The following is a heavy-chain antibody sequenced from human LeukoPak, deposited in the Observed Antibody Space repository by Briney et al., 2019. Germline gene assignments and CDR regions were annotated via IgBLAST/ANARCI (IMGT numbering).Heavy chain of an antibody. Sequence: ASVKVSCKASGYTFTGYYIHWVRQAPGQGLKWMGRISPNSDDTNYAQKFQGRVTITADESTSTAYMELSSLRSEDTAVYYCATKAVAGPGESDYWGQGTLVTVSS. J-gene: IGHJ4*02. CDR3: ATKAVAGPGESDY. CDR2: ISPNSDDT. V-gene: IGHV1-2*06. D-gene: IGHD6-19*01. CDR1: GYTFTGYY.